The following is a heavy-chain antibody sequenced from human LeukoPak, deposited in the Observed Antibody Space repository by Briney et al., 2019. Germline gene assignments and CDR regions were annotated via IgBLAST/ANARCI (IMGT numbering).Heavy chain of an antibody. V-gene: IGHV3-23*01. CDR1: GLTFSDAW. CDR3: AKRDSASSQKIFDY. CDR2: ISFNGGNT. D-gene: IGHD6-13*01. J-gene: IGHJ4*02. Sequence: PGGSLRLSCAVSGLTFSDAWMTWVRQAPGKGLEWVSAISFNGGNTYYADSVKGRFTISRDNPKNTLYLQMNSLRAEDTAVYFCAKRDSASSQKIFDYWGQGTQVAVSS.